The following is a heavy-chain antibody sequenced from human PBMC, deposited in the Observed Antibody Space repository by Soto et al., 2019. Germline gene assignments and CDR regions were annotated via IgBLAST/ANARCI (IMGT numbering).Heavy chain of an antibody. J-gene: IGHJ4*02. V-gene: IGHV3-48*02. CDR1: GFTFSRYS. CDR2: IDSSSKTI. D-gene: IGHD5-12*01. Sequence: EVQLVESGGGLVQPGGSLRVSCEASGFTFSRYSMNWVRQAPGKGLEWLSYIDSSSKTIYYADSVKGRFIISRDNAKNSLYLQMNSLRDEDTAVYHCARGVVATIFADSWRQGTLIIVSS. CDR3: ARGVVATIFADS.